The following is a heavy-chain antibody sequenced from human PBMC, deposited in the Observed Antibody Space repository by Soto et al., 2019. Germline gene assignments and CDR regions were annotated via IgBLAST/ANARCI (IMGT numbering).Heavy chain of an antibody. J-gene: IGHJ4*02. D-gene: IGHD3-22*01. CDR3: ATEPIYYNDGSGYYPLGH. V-gene: IGHV1-18*04. Sequence: ASLKVSCKASGYIFATYGFSWVRQAPGQGLECVGWISAHNGDTHYSQKFQGRVTLTTDTSTNTGYMELRSLTSDDTAVYFCATEPIYYNDGSGYYPLGHWGQGTLVTVSS. CDR2: ISAHNGDT. CDR1: GYIFATYG.